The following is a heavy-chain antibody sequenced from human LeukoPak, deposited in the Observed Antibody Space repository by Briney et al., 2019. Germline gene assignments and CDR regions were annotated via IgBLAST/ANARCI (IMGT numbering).Heavy chain of an antibody. CDR2: IEHDGST. V-gene: IGHV4-34*01. D-gene: IGHD2-15*01. Sequence: KPSETLSLTCAVYGGSFTGYYGNWIRQPPGKGLEWIGEIEHDGSTGYNPSLKSRVTMSLDTSKNQIFLNLNSVTAADTAVYYCARGFSGVVARDWGQGTLVTVSS. CDR3: ARGFSGVVARD. J-gene: IGHJ4*02. CDR1: GGSFTGYY.